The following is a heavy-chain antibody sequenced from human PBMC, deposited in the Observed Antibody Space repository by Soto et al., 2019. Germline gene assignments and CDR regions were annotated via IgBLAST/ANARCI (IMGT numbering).Heavy chain of an antibody. CDR3: ARRYYYDSSGFPHAFDI. V-gene: IGHV4-30-4*01. CDR2: IYYSGST. D-gene: IGHD3-22*01. CDR1: GASISSGDYY. J-gene: IGHJ3*02. Sequence: ALSVTCTVSGASISSGDYYWSWIRQPPGKGLEWIGYIYYSGSTYYNPSLKSRVTISVDTSKNQFSLKLSSVTAADTAVYYCARRYYYDSSGFPHAFDIWGQGTIVTV.